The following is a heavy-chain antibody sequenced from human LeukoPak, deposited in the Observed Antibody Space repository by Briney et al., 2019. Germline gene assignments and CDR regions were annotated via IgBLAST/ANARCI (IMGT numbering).Heavy chain of an antibody. J-gene: IGHJ3*02. Sequence: TGGSLRLSCAASGFTFNNYAMSWVRQAPGKGLEWVSYISSSGSTIYYADSVKGRFTISRDNAKNSLYLQMNSLRAEDTAVYYCARRLYGDYYLAFDIWGQGTMVTVSS. V-gene: IGHV3-11*04. CDR2: ISSSGSTI. CDR1: GFTFNNYA. CDR3: ARRLYGDYYLAFDI. D-gene: IGHD4-17*01.